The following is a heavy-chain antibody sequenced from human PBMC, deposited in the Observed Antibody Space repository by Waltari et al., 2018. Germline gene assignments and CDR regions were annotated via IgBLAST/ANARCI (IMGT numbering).Heavy chain of an antibody. CDR1: GGSISSSSYY. CDR2: IYDSGST. Sequence: QLQLQESGPGLVKPSETLSLTCTVSGGSISSSSYYWGWIRQPPGKGLEWIGSIYDSGSTYYNPSLKSRVTISVDTSKNQFSLKLSSVTAADTAVYYCARSIAVAEYFDYWGQGTLVTVSS. V-gene: IGHV4-39*01. D-gene: IGHD6-19*01. CDR3: ARSIAVAEYFDY. J-gene: IGHJ4*02.